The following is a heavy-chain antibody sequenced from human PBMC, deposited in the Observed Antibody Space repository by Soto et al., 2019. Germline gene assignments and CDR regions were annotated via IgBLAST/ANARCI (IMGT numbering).Heavy chain of an antibody. CDR3: ARNSGSIYYYGMDV. D-gene: IGHD3-10*01. CDR2: INHSGST. V-gene: IGHV4-34*01. Sequence: SETLCLTCAVYGGSFSGYYWSWIRQPPGKGLEWIGEINHSGSTNYNPSLKSRVTISVDTSKNQFSLKLSSVTAADTAVYYCARNSGSIYYYGMDVWGQGTTVTVSS. J-gene: IGHJ6*02. CDR1: GGSFSGYY.